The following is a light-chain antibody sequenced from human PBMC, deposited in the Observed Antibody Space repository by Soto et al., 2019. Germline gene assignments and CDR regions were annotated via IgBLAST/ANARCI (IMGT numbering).Light chain of an antibody. CDR3: SSYTSSTFYV. V-gene: IGLV2-14*01. CDR1: SSDVGGYNY. J-gene: IGLJ1*01. Sequence: QSVLTQPASVSGSPGQSITISCTGTSSDVGGYNYVSWYQQHPGKAPKLMIYEVSNRPSGVSNRFPGSKSGNTASLTISGLQAEDEADYYCSSYTSSTFYVLGNGTKVT. CDR2: EVS.